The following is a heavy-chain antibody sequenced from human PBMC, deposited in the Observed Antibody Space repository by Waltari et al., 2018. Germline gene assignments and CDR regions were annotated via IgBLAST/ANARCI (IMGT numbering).Heavy chain of an antibody. Sequence: VQLQQWGAGPLKPSETLAPPCPCEGGSFSAYYRSWDLHPPGKGLEWIGEINHSGSTNYNPSLKSRVTISVDTSKNQFSLKLSSVTAADTAVYYCARGRLGYSSSPGVVWYWGQGTLVTVSS. CDR3: ARGRLGYSSSPGVVWY. CDR1: GGSFSAYY. CDR2: INHSGST. D-gene: IGHD6-6*01. V-gene: IGHV4-34*01. J-gene: IGHJ4*02.